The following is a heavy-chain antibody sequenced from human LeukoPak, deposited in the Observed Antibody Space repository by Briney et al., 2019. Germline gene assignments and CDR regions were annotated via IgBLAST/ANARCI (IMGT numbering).Heavy chain of an antibody. J-gene: IGHJ4*02. D-gene: IGHD4-23*01. CDR3: ARGRLAETTVVTPYNY. V-gene: IGHV1-69*13. Sequence: ASVKVSCKASGGSFSSHAINWVRQAPGQGLEWMGGIIPIFSTANYAQKFQDRVTITAVESMSTVYMELSSLRSEDTAVYYCARGRLAETTVVTPYNYWGQGSLVTVSS. CDR2: IIPIFSTA. CDR1: GGSFSSHA.